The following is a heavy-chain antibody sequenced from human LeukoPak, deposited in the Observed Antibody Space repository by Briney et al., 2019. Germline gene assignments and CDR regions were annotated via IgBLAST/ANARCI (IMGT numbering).Heavy chain of an antibody. Sequence: SETLSLTCTVSGGSISSSSYYWGWIRQPPGNGLEWIGSIYYSGSTYYNPSLKSRVTISVDTSKNQFSLKLSSVTAADTAVYYCARHDTMIVVAHNYYYGMDVWGQGTTVTVSS. D-gene: IGHD3-22*01. V-gene: IGHV4-39*01. CDR2: IYYSGST. CDR1: GGSISSSSYY. CDR3: ARHDTMIVVAHNYYYGMDV. J-gene: IGHJ6*02.